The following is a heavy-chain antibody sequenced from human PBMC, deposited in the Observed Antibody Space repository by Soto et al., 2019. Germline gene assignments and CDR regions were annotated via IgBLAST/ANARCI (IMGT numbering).Heavy chain of an antibody. J-gene: IGHJ3*02. CDR1: GGTFSSYA. CDR3: ARGLYYDSSGSDDAFDI. V-gene: IGHV1-69*05. D-gene: IGHD3-22*01. Sequence: SVKVSCKASGGTFSSYAISWVRQAPGQGLEWMGGIIPIFGTANYAQKFQGRVTMARNTSISTAYMELSSLRSEDTAVYYCARGLYYDSSGSDDAFDIWGQGTMVTVSS. CDR2: IIPIFGTA.